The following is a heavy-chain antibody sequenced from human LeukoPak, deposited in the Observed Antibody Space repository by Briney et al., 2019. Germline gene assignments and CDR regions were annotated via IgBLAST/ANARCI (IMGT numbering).Heavy chain of an antibody. V-gene: IGHV3-21*01. CDR1: GFTFSSYS. D-gene: IGHD3-10*01. CDR3: ARDVVRGVLDV. J-gene: IGHJ6*04. Sequence: GGSLRLSCAASGFTFSSYSMNLVRQGPGKGLQLVSSISSGSSYIYYADSVKGRFTISRDNAKNSLYLQMHSLRAEDTAVYYCARDVVRGVLDVWGKGTTVTISS. CDR2: ISSGSSYI.